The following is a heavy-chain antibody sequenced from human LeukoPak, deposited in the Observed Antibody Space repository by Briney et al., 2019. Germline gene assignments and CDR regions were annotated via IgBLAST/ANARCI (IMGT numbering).Heavy chain of an antibody. Sequence: SETLSLTCTVSGGSISSGDYYWSWIRQPPGKGLEWIGYIYYSGSTYHNPSLKSRVTISVDTSKNQFSLKLSSVTAADTAVYYCASSPYGDQLDYWGQGTLVTVSS. CDR1: GGSISSGDYY. CDR2: IYYSGST. J-gene: IGHJ4*02. V-gene: IGHV4-30-4*01. D-gene: IGHD4-17*01. CDR3: ASSPYGDQLDY.